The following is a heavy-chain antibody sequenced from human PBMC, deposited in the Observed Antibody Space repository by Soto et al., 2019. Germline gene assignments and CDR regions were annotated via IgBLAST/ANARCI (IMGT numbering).Heavy chain of an antibody. D-gene: IGHD3-22*01. CDR2: IYYSGTT. Sequence: SETLSLTCTVSGDSITSNSYFWAWIRQPPGKGLEWIGSIYYSGTTYYNPSLKSRVTISVDRSKNQFSLKLSSVTAADTAVYYCARGLYYYDSSGYYSPWGQGTLVTVSS. CDR3: ARGLYYYDSSGYYSP. V-gene: IGHV4-39*01. CDR1: GDSITSNSYF. J-gene: IGHJ5*02.